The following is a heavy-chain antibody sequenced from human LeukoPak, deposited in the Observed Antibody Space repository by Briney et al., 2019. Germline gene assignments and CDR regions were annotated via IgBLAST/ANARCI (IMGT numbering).Heavy chain of an antibody. D-gene: IGHD2-2*01. J-gene: IGHJ4*02. CDR1: GGSISSYY. CDR3: ARSRYCSSTSCYSYYFDY. CDR2: IYYSGST. Sequence: SETLSLTCTVSGGSISSYYWSWIRQPPGKGLEWIGYIYYSGSTNYNPSLKSRVTISVDTSKNQFSLKLSSVTAADTAVYYCARSRYCSSTSCYSYYFDYWGQGTLVTVSS. V-gene: IGHV4-59*12.